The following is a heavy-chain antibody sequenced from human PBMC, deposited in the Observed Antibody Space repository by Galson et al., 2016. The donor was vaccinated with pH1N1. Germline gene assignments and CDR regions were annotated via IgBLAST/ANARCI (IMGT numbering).Heavy chain of an antibody. V-gene: IGHV5-51*03. J-gene: IGHJ4*02. CDR1: GYSFTSYW. Sequence: QSGAEVKKPGESLKISCRGSGYSFTSYWIAWVRQKPGKGLEWMGIVYPGDSDTRYSPSFRGLFTFSADKSIGTAYLQWSSLEASDTAIYYCARPRGGITVVREVYFDLWGQGTLVTVSP. D-gene: IGHD3-10*01. CDR2: VYPGDSDT. CDR3: ARPRGGITVVREVYFDL.